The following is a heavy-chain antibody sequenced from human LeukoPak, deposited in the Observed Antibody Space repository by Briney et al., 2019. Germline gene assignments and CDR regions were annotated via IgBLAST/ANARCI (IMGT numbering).Heavy chain of an antibody. CDR1: GYTFTSYY. CDR2: INPSGGST. D-gene: IGHD4-11*01. V-gene: IGHV1-46*01. J-gene: IGHJ4*01. CDR3: ARVFSSNYDFDY. Sequence: GASVKVSCKASGYTFTSYYMHWVRQAPGQGLEWMGIINPSGGSTSYAQRFQGRVTVTRDTSTSTVYMELSSLRSEDTAVYYCARVFSSNYDFDYWGHGTLVTVSS.